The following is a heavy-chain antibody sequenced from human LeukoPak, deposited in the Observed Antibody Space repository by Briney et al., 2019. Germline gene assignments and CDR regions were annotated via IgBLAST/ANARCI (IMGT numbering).Heavy chain of an antibody. D-gene: IGHD3-10*01. CDR1: GLTFTGAW. J-gene: IGHJ4*02. V-gene: IGHV3-15*01. CDR2: IKSKGSGGTI. CDR3: TWLGTVHSLGDC. Sequence: GGSLRLSCAVSGLTFTGAWMSWVRQAPGKGLEWVGRIKSKGSGGTIDYGAPVKGRFTISRDDSKDTVYLQMNSLETEDTAVYYCTWLGTVHSLGDCWGQGALVTVSS.